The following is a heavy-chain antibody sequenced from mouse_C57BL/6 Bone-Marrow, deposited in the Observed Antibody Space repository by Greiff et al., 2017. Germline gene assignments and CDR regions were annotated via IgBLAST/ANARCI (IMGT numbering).Heavy chain of an antibody. CDR2: IWWDDDK. J-gene: IGHJ3*01. D-gene: IGHD2-14*01. CDR3: ARIRDCYRAWFAY. Sequence: QVTLKESGPGILQPSQSLSLTCSFSGFSLSTFGMGVGWIRQPSGQGLEWLAHIWWDDDKYYNPALKSRPTISKDTSKNQVFLRIANVDTADTATYYGARIRDCYRAWFAYWGQGTLVTVSA. V-gene: IGHV8-8*01. CDR1: GFSLSTFGMG.